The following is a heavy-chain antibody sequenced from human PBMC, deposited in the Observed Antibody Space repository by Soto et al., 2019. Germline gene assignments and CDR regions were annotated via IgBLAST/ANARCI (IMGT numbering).Heavy chain of an antibody. V-gene: IGHV3-30*14. J-gene: IGHJ6*02. D-gene: IGHD2-15*01. CDR1: GFSFSSYA. Sequence: GGSLRLSCAASGFSFSSYAMHWVRQAPGKGLEWVAVISYDGSNKYYADSVKGRFTISRENAKNSLYLQMNSLRVGDTAVYYRTRKTPTNGMAVWGQGTTVTVSS. CDR3: TRKTPTNGMAV. CDR2: ISYDGSNK.